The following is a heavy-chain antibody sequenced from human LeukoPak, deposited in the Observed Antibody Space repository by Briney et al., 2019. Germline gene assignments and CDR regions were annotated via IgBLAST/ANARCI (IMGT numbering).Heavy chain of an antibody. V-gene: IGHV4-34*01. Sequence: SETLSLTCAVYGGSFSGYYWSWIRQPPGKGLEWIGEINHSGSTNYNPSLKSRVTTSVDTSKNQFSLKLSSVTAADTAVYYCARAVSEIGYWGQGTLVTVSS. CDR2: INHSGST. J-gene: IGHJ4*02. CDR3: ARAVSEIGY. CDR1: GGSFSGYY. D-gene: IGHD3-10*01.